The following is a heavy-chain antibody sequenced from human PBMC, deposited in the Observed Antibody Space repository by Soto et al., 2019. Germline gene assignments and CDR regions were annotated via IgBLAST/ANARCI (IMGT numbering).Heavy chain of an antibody. CDR3: AREASTVVTPDAFDI. D-gene: IGHD4-17*01. J-gene: IGHJ3*02. CDR2: IYYSGST. V-gene: IGHV4-31*03. Sequence: QVQLQESGPGLVKPSQTLSLTCTVSGGSISSGGYYWSWIRQHPGKGLEWIGYIYYSGSTYYNPSIKSRVTISVDTSKNQFSLKLSSVTAADTAVYYCAREASTVVTPDAFDIWGQGTMVTVSS. CDR1: GGSISSGGYY.